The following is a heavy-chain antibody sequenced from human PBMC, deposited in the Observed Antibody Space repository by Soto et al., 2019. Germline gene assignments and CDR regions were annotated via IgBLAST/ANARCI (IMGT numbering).Heavy chain of an antibody. J-gene: IGHJ1*01. CDR2: IRGSGGST. D-gene: IGHD3-22*01. Sequence: EVQLLESGGGLVQPGGSLRLSCAASGFTLSSYAMSWVRQAPGKGLEWVSAIRGSGGSTYYADAVTGRFTTSRDNSTNTLYQQMNRLRAEDTAVYYCAKTLAYYYDSPNNWGKGTLVTVSS. CDR3: AKTLAYYYDSPNN. CDR1: GFTLSSYA. V-gene: IGHV3-23*01.